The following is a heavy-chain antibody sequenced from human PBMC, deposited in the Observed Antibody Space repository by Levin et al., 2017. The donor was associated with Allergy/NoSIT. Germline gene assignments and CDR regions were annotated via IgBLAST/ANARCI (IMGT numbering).Heavy chain of an antibody. CDR3: ARDDEDGMDG. J-gene: IGHJ6*02. V-gene: IGHV4-59*01. CDR2: IYYSGST. Sequence: SETLSLTCTVSGGSISSYYWSWIRQPPGKGLEWIGYIYYSGSTNYNPSLKSRVTISVDTSKNQFSLKLSSVTAADTAVYYCARDDEDGMDGWGQGTTVTVSS. CDR1: GGSISSYY.